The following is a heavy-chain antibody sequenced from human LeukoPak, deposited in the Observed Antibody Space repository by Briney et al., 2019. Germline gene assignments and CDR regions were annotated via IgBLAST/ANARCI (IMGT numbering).Heavy chain of an antibody. J-gene: IGHJ4*02. D-gene: IGHD4-17*01. V-gene: IGHV1-2*04. CDR3: ARERKTNGDYGSLPLRY. CDR1: GYTFTGYY. CDR2: INPNSGGT. Sequence: GASVKVSCKASGYTFTGYYMHWVRQAPGQGLEWMGWINPNSGGTNYAQKFQGWVTMTRDTSISTAYMELSRLRSDDTAVYYCARERKTNGDYGSLPLRYWGQGTLVTVSS.